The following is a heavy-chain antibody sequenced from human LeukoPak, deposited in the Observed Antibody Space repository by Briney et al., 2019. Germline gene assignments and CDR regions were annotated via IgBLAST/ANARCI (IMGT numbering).Heavy chain of an antibody. V-gene: IGHV3-53*01. Sequence: GGSLRLSCAASGFTVSNKYMTWVRQVPGKGLEWVSVIYSDGSTYYADSVKGRFTISRDNSKSTLYLQMNSLRAEDTAVYYCARNPRSSQQLVSYWGQGTLVTVSS. CDR2: IYSDGST. CDR1: GFTVSNKY. CDR3: ARNPRSSQQLVSY. D-gene: IGHD6-13*01. J-gene: IGHJ4*02.